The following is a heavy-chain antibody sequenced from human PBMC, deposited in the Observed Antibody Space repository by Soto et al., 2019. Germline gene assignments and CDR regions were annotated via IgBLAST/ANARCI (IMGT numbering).Heavy chain of an antibody. V-gene: IGHV1-69*13. D-gene: IGHD3-22*01. Sequence: SVKVSCKASGGTFRSYAISWVRQAPGQGLEWMGGIIPIFGTANYAQKFQGRVTITADESTSTAYMELSSLRSEDTAVYYCARDSPYYYDSSGPFDIWGQGTMVTVSS. CDR1: GGTFRSYA. CDR2: IIPIFGTA. CDR3: ARDSPYYYDSSGPFDI. J-gene: IGHJ3*02.